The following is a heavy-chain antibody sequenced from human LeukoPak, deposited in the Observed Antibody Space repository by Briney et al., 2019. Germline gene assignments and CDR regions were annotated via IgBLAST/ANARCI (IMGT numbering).Heavy chain of an antibody. D-gene: IGHD3-22*01. CDR2: IIPIFGTA. V-gene: IGHV1-69*06. CDR3: ARDSFSDSSGAYYFDY. CDR1: GYTFSAYC. J-gene: IGHJ4*02. Sequence: ASVKVSCKASGYTFSAYCMHWVRQAPGQGLEWMGGIIPIFGTANYAQKFQGRVTITADKSTSTAYMELSSLRSEDTAVYYCARDSFSDSSGAYYFDYWGQGTLVTVSS.